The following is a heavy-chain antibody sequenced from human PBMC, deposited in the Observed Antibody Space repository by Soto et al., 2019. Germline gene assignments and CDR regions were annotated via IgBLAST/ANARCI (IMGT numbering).Heavy chain of an antibody. CDR2: IDNGGNN. Sequence: SETLSLTCTVSGRTFSINADFWYLAWIRQPPGKGLERIGSIDNGGNNYYTPPLKSRVIISADTTKNQSSLSLNSVTDADTAVYYCVKRSQLVAQTWGQGILVTVSS. J-gene: IGHJ4*02. CDR3: VKRSQLVAQT. D-gene: IGHD2-21*01. CDR1: GRTFSINADF. V-gene: IGHV4-39*01.